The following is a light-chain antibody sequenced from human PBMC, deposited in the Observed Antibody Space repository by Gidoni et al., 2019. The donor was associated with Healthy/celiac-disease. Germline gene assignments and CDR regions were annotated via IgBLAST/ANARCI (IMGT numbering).Light chain of an antibody. V-gene: IGKV1-9*01. Sequence: DIQLTQSPSYLSASVGDRFTITCRASQGISSYLAWYQQKPGKAPKLLISAASTVQSGVPSRFSGSGSGTEFTLTISSLQPEDLATYYCQQRNSYPSITFGQGTRLEIK. J-gene: IGKJ5*01. CDR2: AAS. CDR3: QQRNSYPSIT. CDR1: QGISSY.